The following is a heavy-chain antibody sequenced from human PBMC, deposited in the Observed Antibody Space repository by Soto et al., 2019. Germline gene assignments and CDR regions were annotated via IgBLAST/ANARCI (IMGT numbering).Heavy chain of an antibody. CDR2: ISAYNGNT. V-gene: IGHV1-18*01. CDR1: GYTFTSYG. Sequence: GASVKVSCKASGYTFTSYGISWVRQAPGQGLEWMGWISAYNGNTNYAQKLQGRVTMTTDTSTDTAYMELRSLRSEDTAVYYCAADLYGYDAFDIWGQGTMVTVSS. CDR3: AADLYGYDAFDI. D-gene: IGHD4-17*01. J-gene: IGHJ3*02.